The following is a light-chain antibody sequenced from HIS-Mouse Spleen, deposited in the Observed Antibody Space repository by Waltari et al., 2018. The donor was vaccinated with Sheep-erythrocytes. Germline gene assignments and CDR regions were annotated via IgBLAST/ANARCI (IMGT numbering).Light chain of an antibody. V-gene: IGKV1D-13*01. J-gene: IGKJ1*01. CDR2: DAS. CDR1: QGISSA. CDR3: QQFNNYPRT. Sequence: AIQLTQSPSSLSASVGDRVTITCRASQGISSALAWYQQKPGKAPKLLIYDASSFESGVPSRFSGSGSGTEFTLTISSLQPEDFATYYCQQFNNYPRTFGQGTRVEIK.